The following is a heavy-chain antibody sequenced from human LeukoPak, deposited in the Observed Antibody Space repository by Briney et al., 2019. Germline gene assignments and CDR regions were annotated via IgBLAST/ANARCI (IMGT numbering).Heavy chain of an antibody. D-gene: IGHD1-26*01. CDR2: ISSASSTI. Sequence: GGSLRLSCAASGFTFSSYAMHWVRQAPAKGLEWISYISSASSTIYYADSVKGRFTISRDNAKKSLYLQMNSLRAEDTAVYYCAVSGRGGFYYYGMDVWGQGTTVTVSS. J-gene: IGHJ6*02. CDR1: GFTFSSYA. CDR3: AVSGRGGFYYYGMDV. V-gene: IGHV3-48*04.